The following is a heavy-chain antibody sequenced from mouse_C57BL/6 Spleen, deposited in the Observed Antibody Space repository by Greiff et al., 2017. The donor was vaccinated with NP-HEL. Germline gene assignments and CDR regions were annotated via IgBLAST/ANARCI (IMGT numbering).Heavy chain of an antibody. D-gene: IGHD1-1*01. Sequence: VQLQQSGAELVRPGASVTLSCKASGYTFTDYEMHWVKQTPVHGLEWIGAIDPETGGTAYNQKFKGKAILTADKSSSTAYMELRSLTSEDSAVYYCTREGITTVANWYFDVWGTGTTVTVSS. CDR1: GYTFTDYE. J-gene: IGHJ1*03. V-gene: IGHV1-15*01. CDR3: TREGITTVANWYFDV. CDR2: IDPETGGT.